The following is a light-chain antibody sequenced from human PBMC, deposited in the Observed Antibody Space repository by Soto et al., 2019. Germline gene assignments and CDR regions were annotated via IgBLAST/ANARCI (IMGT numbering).Light chain of an antibody. CDR2: DVS. CDR3: SSYTSSNTLV. J-gene: IGLJ2*01. Sequence: QSVLTQPASVSGSPGQSITISCTGTSSDVGGYNYVSWYQQHPGKAPTLMIYDVSNRPSGVSNRFSGSKSGNSASLTISGLQAEDEADYYCSSYTSSNTLVFGGGTKLTVL. V-gene: IGLV2-14*03. CDR1: SSDVGGYNY.